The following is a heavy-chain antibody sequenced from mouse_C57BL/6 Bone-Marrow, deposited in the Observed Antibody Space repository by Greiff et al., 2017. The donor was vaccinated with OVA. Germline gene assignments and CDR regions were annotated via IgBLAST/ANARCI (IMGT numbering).Heavy chain of an antibody. D-gene: IGHD2-2*01. CDR1: GFSLSTFGMG. CDR2: IWWDDDK. J-gene: IGHJ2*01. CDR3: ARNPSYGYDEGYYFDY. Sequence: QVTLKVSGPGILQPSQTLSLTCSFSGFSLSTFGMGVGWIRQPSGKGLEWLAHIWWDDDKYYNPALKSRLTISKDTSKNQVFLKIANVDTADTATYYCARNPSYGYDEGYYFDYWGQGTTLTVSS. V-gene: IGHV8-8*01.